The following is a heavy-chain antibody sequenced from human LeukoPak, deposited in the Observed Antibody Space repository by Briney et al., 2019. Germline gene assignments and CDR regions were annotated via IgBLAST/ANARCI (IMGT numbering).Heavy chain of an antibody. CDR3: ARVPRYCSSTSCPSGDYYGMDV. Sequence: GASVKVSCKASGYTFTSYGISWVRQAPGQGLEWMGWISAYNGNTNYAQKLQGRVTMTTDTSTSTAYTELRSLRSDDTAVYYCARVPRYCSSTSCPSGDYYGMDVWGKGTTVTVSS. CDR2: ISAYNGNT. D-gene: IGHD2-2*01. J-gene: IGHJ6*04. CDR1: GYTFTSYG. V-gene: IGHV1-18*04.